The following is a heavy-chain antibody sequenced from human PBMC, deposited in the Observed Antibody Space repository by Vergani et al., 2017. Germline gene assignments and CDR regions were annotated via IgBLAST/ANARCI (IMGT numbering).Heavy chain of an antibody. CDR1: GGSISSYY. Sequence: QVQLQESGPGLVKPSETLSLTCTVSGGSISSYYWSWIRQPPGKGLEWIGYIYYSGSTNYNPSLKSRVTISVDTSKNQFSLKLSSVTAADTAVYYCASNYCSGSSCYQGFDSWGQGTVVTVSS. D-gene: IGHD2-15*01. CDR3: ASNYCSGSSCYQGFDS. J-gene: IGHJ5*01. V-gene: IGHV4-59*01. CDR2: IYYSGST.